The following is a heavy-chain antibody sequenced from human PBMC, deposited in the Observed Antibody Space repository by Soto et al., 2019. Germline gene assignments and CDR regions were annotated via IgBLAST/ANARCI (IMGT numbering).Heavy chain of an antibody. CDR3: ATQESSSAAYSYGTDV. D-gene: IGHD6-6*01. CDR1: GGSISSSGYY. CDR2: IYYSGRT. Sequence: PSETLSLTCSVSGGSISSSGYYWGWIRQPPGKGLEWIGNIYYSGRTFYNPSLKSRVTMSVGTSKNQFSLKLSSVTAADTAVYYCATQESSSAAYSYGTDVWGEGTTVTVSS. V-gene: IGHV4-39*01. J-gene: IGHJ6*04.